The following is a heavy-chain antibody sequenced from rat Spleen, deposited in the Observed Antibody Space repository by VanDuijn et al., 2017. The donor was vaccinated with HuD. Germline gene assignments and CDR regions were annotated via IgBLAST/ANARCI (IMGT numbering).Heavy chain of an antibody. CDR2: KSYSGST. V-gene: IGHV3-1*01. CDR3: ARSALMYTTDPSDY. D-gene: IGHD1-6*01. CDR1: GYSIPSNY. Sequence: EVQLQESGPGLVKPSQSLSLTCSVTGYSIPSNYWGWIRKFPGNKIEWIGQKSYSGSTSYNPYLKSRISITRDTSKNQFFLQLNSVTTEDTATYYCARSALMYTTDPSDYWGQGVMVTVSS. J-gene: IGHJ2*01.